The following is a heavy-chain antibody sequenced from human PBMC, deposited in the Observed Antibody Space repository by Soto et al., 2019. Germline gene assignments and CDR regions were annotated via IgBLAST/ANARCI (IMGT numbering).Heavy chain of an antibody. V-gene: IGHV3-30-3*01. CDR1: GFTFSSYA. D-gene: IGHD2-15*01. J-gene: IGHJ6*02. Sequence: GGSLRLSCAASGFTFSSYAMHWVRQAPGKGLEWVAVISYDGSNKYYADSVKGRFTISRDNSKNTLYLQMNSLRAEDTAVYYWAGVSXPRDCSGGSCYSYVCYYGIVVWGQGTTVTVSS. CDR3: AGVSXPRDCSGGSCYSYVCYYGIVV. CDR2: ISYDGSNK.